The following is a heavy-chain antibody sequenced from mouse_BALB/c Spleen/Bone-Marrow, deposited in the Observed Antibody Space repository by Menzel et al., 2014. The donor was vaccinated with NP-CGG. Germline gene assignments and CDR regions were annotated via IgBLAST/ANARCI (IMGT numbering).Heavy chain of an antibody. J-gene: IGHJ3*02. D-gene: IGHD2-13*01. Sequence: QAQLQQSGPELVRPGVSVKISCKGSGYTFTDYAMHWVKQSHAKSLEWIGVISTYSGNTKYNQQFKGKATMTVDQSSRTAYMELARLTSEDSAIYYCGGPIYYGDCEGCPWWGQGTLGTVSA. CDR3: GGPIYYGDCEGCPW. CDR1: GYTFTDYA. CDR2: ISTYSGNT. V-gene: IGHV1-67*01.